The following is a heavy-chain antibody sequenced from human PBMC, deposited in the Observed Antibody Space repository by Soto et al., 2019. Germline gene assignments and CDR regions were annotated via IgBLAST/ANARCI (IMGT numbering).Heavy chain of an antibody. CDR3: AKEGPKELVNYYCMDV. V-gene: IGHV1-69*13. Sequence: SVKVSCKASGGTFSSYAISWVRQAPGQGLEWMGGIIPIFGTANYAQKFQGRVTITADESTSTAYMELSSLRSEDTAVYYCAKEGPKELVNYYCMDVWGQGTTVTVSS. J-gene: IGHJ6*02. CDR1: GGTFSSYA. CDR2: IIPIFGTA. D-gene: IGHD1-7*01.